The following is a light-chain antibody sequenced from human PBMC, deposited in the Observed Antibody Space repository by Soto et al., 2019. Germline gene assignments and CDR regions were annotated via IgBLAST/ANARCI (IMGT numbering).Light chain of an antibody. V-gene: IGKV3-11*01. J-gene: IGKJ1*01. CDR1: QGVSSY. Sequence: TLSLSPGERDTLSCRASQGVSSYLAWYQQKPGQAPRLLIYDASNRATGIPARFSGSGSRTDFTLTISSLEPEDFAVYYCQQRSNLPLGQGTKVDIK. CDR2: DAS. CDR3: QQRSNLP.